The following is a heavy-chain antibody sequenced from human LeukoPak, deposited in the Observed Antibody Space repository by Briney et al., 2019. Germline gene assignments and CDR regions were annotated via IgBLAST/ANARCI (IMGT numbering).Heavy chain of an antibody. CDR3: ARDPRADIVATGSVERDY. CDR1: GYTFTSYY. D-gene: IGHD5-12*01. Sequence: RGASVKVSCKASGYTFTSYYMHWVRQAPGQGLEWMGIINPSGGSTSYAQKFQGRVTMTRDTSTSTVYMELSSLRSEDTAMYYCARDPRADIVATGSVERDYWGQGTLVTVSS. J-gene: IGHJ4*02. V-gene: IGHV1-46*01. CDR2: INPSGGST.